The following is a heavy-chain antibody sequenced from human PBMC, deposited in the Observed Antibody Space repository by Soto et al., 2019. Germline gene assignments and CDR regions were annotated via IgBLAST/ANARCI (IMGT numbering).Heavy chain of an antibody. J-gene: IGHJ6*02. CDR1: GFTVSSNY. CDR3: AREDYSYYYYYGMDV. D-gene: IGHD4-4*01. V-gene: IGHV3-66*01. Sequence: GGSLRLSCAASGFTVSSNYMSWVRQAPGKGLEWVSVIYSGGSTYYADSVKGRFTISRDNSKNTLYLQMNSLRAEDTAVYYCAREDYSYYYYYGMDVWGQGTTVTVSS. CDR2: IYSGGST.